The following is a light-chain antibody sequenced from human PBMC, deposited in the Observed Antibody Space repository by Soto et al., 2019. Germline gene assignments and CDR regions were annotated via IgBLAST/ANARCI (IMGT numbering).Light chain of an antibody. CDR3: VLYMGSGIPYV. V-gene: IGLV8-61*01. Sequence: QTVVTQEPSFSVSPGRTVTLTCGLSSGSVSTSYYPSWYQQTPGQAPRTLIYSTNTRSSGVPDRFSGSILGNKAALTITGAQADDESDYYCVLYMGSGIPYVFGTGTKVTVL. J-gene: IGLJ1*01. CDR1: SGSVSTSYY. CDR2: STN.